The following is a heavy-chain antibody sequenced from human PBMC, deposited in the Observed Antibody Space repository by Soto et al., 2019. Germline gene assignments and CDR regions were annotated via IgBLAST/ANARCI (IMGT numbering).Heavy chain of an antibody. V-gene: IGHV4-59*01. CDR3: ARDIAAAPLSFDY. D-gene: IGHD6-13*01. CDR2: IYYSGST. Sequence: SETLSLTCTVSGGSISRYYWNWIRQPPGKGLEWIGYIYYSGSTNYNTSLKSRVTISLDTSKNQFSLKLSSVTAADTAVYYCARDIAAAPLSFDYPGQAALVTVSA. J-gene: IGHJ4*02. CDR1: GGSISRYY.